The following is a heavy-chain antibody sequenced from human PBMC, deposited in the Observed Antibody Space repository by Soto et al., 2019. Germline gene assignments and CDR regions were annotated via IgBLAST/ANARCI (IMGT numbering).Heavy chain of an antibody. V-gene: IGHV4-59*01. CDR2: ISYSGSI. CDR1: DDSISGYY. J-gene: IGHJ5*01. D-gene: IGHD5-18*01. Sequence: PSETLSLTCTVFDDSISGYYWSWIRRPPGKGLEWIGSISYSGSINYNPSLQSRVTISVDPSENQFSLKLNSVTAADTAIYYCARGGGRGGYSYGFHHFDSWGQGTLVTVSS. CDR3: ARGGGRGGYSYGFHHFDS.